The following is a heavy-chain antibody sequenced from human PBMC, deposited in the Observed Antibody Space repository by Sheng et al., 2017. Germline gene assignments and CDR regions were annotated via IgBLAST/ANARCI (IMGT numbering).Heavy chain of an antibody. CDR3: ARDPRLYQLPY. Sequence: EVQLVESGGGLVQPGGSLRLSCAASGFTFSSYWMSWVRQAPGKGLDWVANIKQDGSEKYYVDSVKGRFTISRDNAKNSLYLQMNSLRAEDTAVYYCARDPRLYQLPYWGQGTLVTVSS. CDR2: IKQDGSEK. J-gene: IGHJ4*02. V-gene: IGHV3-7*01. D-gene: IGHD2-2*01. CDR1: GFTFSSYW.